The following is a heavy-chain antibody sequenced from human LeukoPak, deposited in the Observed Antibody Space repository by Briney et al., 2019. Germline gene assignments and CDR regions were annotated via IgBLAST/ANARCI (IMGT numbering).Heavy chain of an antibody. CDR1: GFTFSGHA. V-gene: IGHV3-7*01. CDR3: ARGSSSAFDI. J-gene: IGHJ3*02. D-gene: IGHD6-6*01. Sequence: PGGSLRLSCAASGFTFSGHAMNWVRQAPGKGLEWVASIKQDGSEKYYVDSVKGRFTISRDNAKNSLSLQMNSLRPEDTAAYYCARGSSSAFDIWGQGTMVTVSS. CDR2: IKQDGSEK.